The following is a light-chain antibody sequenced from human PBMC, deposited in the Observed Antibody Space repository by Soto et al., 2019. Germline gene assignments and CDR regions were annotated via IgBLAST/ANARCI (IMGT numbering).Light chain of an antibody. Sequence: ERVRTQSPATLSVSPGESATLSCRAGQSISSDLAWYQQKPGQAPRLLIYDSSTSATGIPARFSGSGSGTETTLTISSLQSEDFAVYYCQQYNIWPLTFGGGTKVEIK. CDR1: QSISSD. J-gene: IGKJ4*01. CDR3: QQYNIWPLT. V-gene: IGKV3-15*01. CDR2: DSS.